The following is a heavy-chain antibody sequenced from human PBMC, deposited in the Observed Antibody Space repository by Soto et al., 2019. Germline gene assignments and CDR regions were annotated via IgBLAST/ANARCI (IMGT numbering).Heavy chain of an antibody. CDR2: INWNGGST. D-gene: IGHD3-3*01. Sequence: PGGSLRLSCAASGFTFDDYGMSWVRQAPGKGLEWVSGINWNGGSTGYADSVKGRFTISRDNAKNSLYLQMNSLRAEDTALYHCARVTGEVSDLGSGYYGPYYYMDGWGKGTTVTVSS. J-gene: IGHJ6*03. V-gene: IGHV3-20*01. CDR3: ARVTGEVSDLGSGYYGPYYYMDG. CDR1: GFTFDDYG.